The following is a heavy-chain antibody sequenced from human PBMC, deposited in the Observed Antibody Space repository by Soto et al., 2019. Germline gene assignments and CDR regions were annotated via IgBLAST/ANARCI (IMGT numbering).Heavy chain of an antibody. CDR1: EFTFISSA. J-gene: IGHJ4*02. Sequence: EVQLLESGGGLVQPGGSLRLSCAASEFTFISSAMSRVRQAPGKGLEWVSYISGRGGTTYYADSVKGRFSISRDNSKNTLYLQMKSLRVEDTAVYYCAKETIAIFGVAKFDYWGQGALVTVSS. V-gene: IGHV3-23*01. CDR2: ISGRGGTT. D-gene: IGHD3-3*01. CDR3: AKETIAIFGVAKFDY.